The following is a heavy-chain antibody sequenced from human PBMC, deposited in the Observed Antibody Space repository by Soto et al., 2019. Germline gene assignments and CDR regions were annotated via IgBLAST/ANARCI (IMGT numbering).Heavy chain of an antibody. D-gene: IGHD2-15*01. V-gene: IGHV1-18*01. CDR1: GYTFTSYG. CDR2: ISAYNGNT. CDR3: ARSDSRRYCSGGSCYNYYYYMDV. J-gene: IGHJ6*03. Sequence: GASVKVSCKASGYTFTSYGISWVRQAPGQGLEWMGWISAYNGNTNYAQKLQGRVTMTTDTSTSTAYMELRSLRSDDTAVYYCARSDSRRYCSGGSCYNYYYYMDVWGKGTTVTV.